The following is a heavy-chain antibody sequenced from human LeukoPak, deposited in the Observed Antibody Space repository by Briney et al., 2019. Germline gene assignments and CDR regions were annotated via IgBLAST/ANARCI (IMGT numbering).Heavy chain of an antibody. D-gene: IGHD3-22*01. CDR1: GFTFSSYE. J-gene: IGHJ6*03. Sequence: PGGSLRLSCAASGFTFSSYEMNWVRQAPGKGLEWVAFIRYDGSNKYYADSVKGRFTISRDNSKNTLYLQMNSLRAEDTAVYYCAKDGGGYYPSYYYYMDVWGKGTTVTISS. V-gene: IGHV3-30*02. CDR3: AKDGGGYYPSYYYYMDV. CDR2: IRYDGSNK.